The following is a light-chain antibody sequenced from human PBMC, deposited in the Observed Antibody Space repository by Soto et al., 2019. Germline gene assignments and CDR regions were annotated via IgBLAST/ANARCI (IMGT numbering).Light chain of an antibody. CDR1: SRHSSYA. V-gene: IGLV4-69*01. CDR2: LNSDGRH. Sequence: QSVLTQSPSASASLGVSVKLTCTLSSRHSSYAIAWHQQQPEKGPRYLMKLNSDGRHTKGDGIPDRFSGSSSGTERYLTISSLQSEDEADYYCQTWGTGILVFGGGTKLTVL. CDR3: QTWGTGILV. J-gene: IGLJ2*01.